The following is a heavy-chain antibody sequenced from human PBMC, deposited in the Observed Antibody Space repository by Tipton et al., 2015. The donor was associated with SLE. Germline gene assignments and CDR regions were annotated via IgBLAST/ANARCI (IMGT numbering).Heavy chain of an antibody. CDR3: AKDRPLYDSSGYSL. CDR2: IDSDGSST. D-gene: IGHD3-22*01. J-gene: IGHJ4*02. CDR1: GFTFSNYW. V-gene: IGHV3-74*01. Sequence: SLRLSCAASGFTFSNYWMHWVRQAPGKGLVWVSRIDSDGSSTTYADSVKGRFTISRDNAKNMLYLQMHSLRAEDTAVYYCAKDRPLYDSSGYSLGGQGTLVTVSS.